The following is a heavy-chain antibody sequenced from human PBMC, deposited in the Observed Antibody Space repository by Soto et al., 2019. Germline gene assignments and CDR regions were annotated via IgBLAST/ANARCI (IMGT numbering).Heavy chain of an antibody. CDR1: GVNFGNYR. Sequence: GAAGVNFGNYRVSRILQTKVKGLEWVSYISSSSSTIYYADSVKGRLTISRDNAKNSLYLQMNSLKASDTAMYYCARRRIEATGPVYYYYGMEVWGQGTTVIV. J-gene: IGHJ6*02. CDR3: ARRRIEATGPVYYYYGMEV. D-gene: IGHD1-1*01. CDR2: ISSSSSTI. V-gene: IGHV3-48*01.